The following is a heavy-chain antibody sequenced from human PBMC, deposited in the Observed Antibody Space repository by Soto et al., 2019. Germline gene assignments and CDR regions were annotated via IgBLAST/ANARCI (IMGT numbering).Heavy chain of an antibody. CDR2: VTTYTGNT. J-gene: IGHJ1*01. V-gene: IGHV1-18*01. D-gene: IGHD4-17*01. Sequence: ASGKVYCKGSGYTFTSYHTVWARQAPGQGLEWMGSVTTYTGNTNYAQKVQDRVTLTTDTSTSTAYMELRGLRSDDTAVYYCARDDYGDSGHFQHWGQGTLVTVSS. CDR1: GYTFTSYH. CDR3: ARDDYGDSGHFQH.